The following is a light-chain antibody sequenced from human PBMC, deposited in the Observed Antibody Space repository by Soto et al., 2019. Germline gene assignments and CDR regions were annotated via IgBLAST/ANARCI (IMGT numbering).Light chain of an antibody. J-gene: IGKJ1*01. CDR2: GAL. V-gene: IGKV1-27*01. CDR3: KKYNSFPL. Sequence: DIQMTQSPSSLSASVGDRVTITCRASQDISDYLAWYQQKPGKVPKLLIFGALTVQSGVPSRFSGSGSGTDFTLTISSLQHEYVATYYSKKYNSFPLFGQGTKVEIK. CDR1: QDISDY.